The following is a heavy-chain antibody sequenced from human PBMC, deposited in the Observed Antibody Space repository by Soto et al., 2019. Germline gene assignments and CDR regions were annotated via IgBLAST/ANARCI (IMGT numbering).Heavy chain of an antibody. Sequence: QVKLVQSGTEVKQPGASMKVSCKASGYSFATSGISWVRQAPGQGLEWMGWISAYNGNTNYDKKLQDRVTMTTDTSTSTAYLELRNLRSDDTAVYYCARAGQYYDSSGYANWGQGTLVTVSS. CDR3: ARAGQYYDSSGYAN. D-gene: IGHD3-22*01. CDR1: GYSFATSG. CDR2: ISAYNGNT. J-gene: IGHJ4*02. V-gene: IGHV1-18*01.